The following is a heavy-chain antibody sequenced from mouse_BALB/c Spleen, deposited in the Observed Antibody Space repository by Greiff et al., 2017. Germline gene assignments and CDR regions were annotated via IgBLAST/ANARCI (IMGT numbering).Heavy chain of an antibody. CDR3: ARDWALDY. Sequence: EVKLMESGGGLVQPGGSRKLSCAASGFTFSSFGMHWVRQAPEKGLEWVAYISSGSSTIYYADTVKGRFTISRDNPKNTLFLQMTSLRSEDTAMYYCARDWALDYWGQGTTLTVSS. CDR1: GFTFSSFG. CDR2: ISSGSSTI. J-gene: IGHJ2*01. D-gene: IGHD4-1*01. V-gene: IGHV5-17*02.